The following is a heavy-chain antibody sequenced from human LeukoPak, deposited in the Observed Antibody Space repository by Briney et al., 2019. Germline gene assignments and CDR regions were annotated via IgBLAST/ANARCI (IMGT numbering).Heavy chain of an antibody. CDR1: GGSISSYY. Sequence: SETLSLTCTVSGGSISSYYWSWIRQPTGKGLEWIGRIYTSGSTNYNPSLKSRVTMSVDTSKSQFSLKLSSVTAADTAVYYCAREGAYDFWSGYYPFDYWGQGTLVTVSS. D-gene: IGHD3-3*01. V-gene: IGHV4-4*07. CDR2: IYTSGST. CDR3: AREGAYDFWSGYYPFDY. J-gene: IGHJ4*02.